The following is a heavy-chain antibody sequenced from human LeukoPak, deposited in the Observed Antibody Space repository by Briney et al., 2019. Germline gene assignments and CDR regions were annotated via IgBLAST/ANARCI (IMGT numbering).Heavy chain of an antibody. Sequence: SETLSLTCTVSGGSIRSSYYYWGWIRQPPGKGLEWIGSIYDSGSTNYNPSLKSRVTISVDTSKNQFSLKLSSVTAADTAVYYCARVTSGGNFDIWGQGTMVTVSS. V-gene: IGHV4-39*07. D-gene: IGHD3-16*01. J-gene: IGHJ3*02. CDR2: IYDSGST. CDR3: ARVTSGGNFDI. CDR1: GGSIRSSYYY.